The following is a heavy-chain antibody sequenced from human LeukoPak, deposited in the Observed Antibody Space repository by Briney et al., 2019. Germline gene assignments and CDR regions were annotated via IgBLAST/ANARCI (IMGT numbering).Heavy chain of an antibody. CDR1: GYSFTSNY. CDR3: ARDQEAFDY. V-gene: IGHV1-46*01. Sequence: ASVKISCKASGYSFTSNYIHWVRQAPGQGLEWMGMIYPRDGSTSYAQKFQGRVTVTRDTSTSTVHMELSGLRSEDTAVYYCARDQEAFDYWGQGTLVTVSS. J-gene: IGHJ4*02. CDR2: IYPRDGST.